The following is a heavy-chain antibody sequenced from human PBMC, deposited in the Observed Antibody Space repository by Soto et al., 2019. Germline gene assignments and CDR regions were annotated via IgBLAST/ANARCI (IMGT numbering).Heavy chain of an antibody. CDR3: ARSYDILTGYYPIDY. CDR1: GFTFSYYC. D-gene: IGHD3-9*01. J-gene: IGHJ4*02. CDR2: ISSSSSYT. Sequence: GGSLRLSCAASGFTFSYYCMSWIRQSPGKGLEWVSYISSSSSYTNYADSVKGRFTISRDNAKNSLYLQMNSLRAEDTAVYYCARSYDILTGYYPIDYWGQGTLVTVSS. V-gene: IGHV3-11*06.